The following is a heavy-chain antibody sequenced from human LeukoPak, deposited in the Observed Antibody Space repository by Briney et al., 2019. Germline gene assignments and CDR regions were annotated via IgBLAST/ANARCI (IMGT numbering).Heavy chain of an antibody. CDR3: ARSDTPLSAFDI. Sequence: GGSLRLSGAASGFTFSSYSMNWVRQAPGKGLEWVSSISSSSSYIYYADSVKGRFTISRDNAKNSLYLQMNSLRAEDTAVYYCARSDTPLSAFDIWGQGTMVTVSS. CDR1: GFTFSSYS. CDR2: ISSSSSYI. D-gene: IGHD5-18*01. J-gene: IGHJ3*02. V-gene: IGHV3-21*01.